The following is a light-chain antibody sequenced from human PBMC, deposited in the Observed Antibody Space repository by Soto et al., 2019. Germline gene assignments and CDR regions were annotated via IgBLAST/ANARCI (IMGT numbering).Light chain of an antibody. CDR1: QSIISF. V-gene: IGKV1-39*01. CDR3: QQSYRTPIT. J-gene: IGKJ1*01. Sequence: DIQMTQSPSSLSASVGDRVSISCLSIQSIISFLXXYHXXPVXXPDLLXXXASLLQSGVPSRFSGSGSGTDFTLTISSLQPEDFATYYCQQSYRTPITFGQGTKVDIK. CDR2: XAS.